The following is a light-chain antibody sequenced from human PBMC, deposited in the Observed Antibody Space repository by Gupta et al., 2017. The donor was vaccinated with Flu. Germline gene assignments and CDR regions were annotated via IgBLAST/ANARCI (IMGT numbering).Light chain of an antibody. Sequence: DVVLTQSPLSLPVTLGQPASISCRSSQSLVYSDGSTYLNCFQQRPGQSPRRLIYKVSNRDSGGPDRSSGSGSGTDVTRNISRVATEDVGVDYCRQRNHCTVTFGQGTRLEIK. CDR2: KVS. CDR1: QSLVYSDGSTY. V-gene: IGKV2-30*01. J-gene: IGKJ5*01. CDR3: RQRNHCTVT.